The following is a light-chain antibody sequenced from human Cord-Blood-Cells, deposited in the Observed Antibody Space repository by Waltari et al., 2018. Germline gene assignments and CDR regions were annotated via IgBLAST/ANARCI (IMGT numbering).Light chain of an antibody. CDR3: SSYAGSNNYV. J-gene: IGLJ1*01. CDR1: SSDVGGYNY. V-gene: IGLV2-8*01. Sequence: QSALTQPPSASGSPGQSVTISCTGTSSDVGGYNYVSWYQQHPGKAPKLMIDEVSKRPPGVPDRFSASKSGNTASLTVSGHQAEDEADYYCSSYAGSNNYVFGTGTKVTVL. CDR2: EVS.